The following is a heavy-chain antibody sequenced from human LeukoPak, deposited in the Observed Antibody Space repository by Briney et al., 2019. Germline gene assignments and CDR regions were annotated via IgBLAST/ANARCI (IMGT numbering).Heavy chain of an antibody. CDR2: IYTSGST. CDR3: ARSGWVTAAGTIGFDP. V-gene: IGHV4-4*07. CDR1: GGSISSYY. D-gene: IGHD6-13*01. J-gene: IGHJ5*02. Sequence: SETLSLTCTVSGGSISSYYWSWIRQPAGKGLEWIGRIYTSGSTNYNPSLKSRVTMSVDTSKNQFSLKLSSVTAADTAVYYCARSGWVTAAGTIGFDPWGQGTRVTVSS.